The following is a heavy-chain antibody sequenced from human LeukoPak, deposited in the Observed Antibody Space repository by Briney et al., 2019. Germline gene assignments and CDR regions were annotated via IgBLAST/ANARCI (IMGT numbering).Heavy chain of an antibody. V-gene: IGHV1-69*13. CDR2: IIPIFGTA. CDR1: GGTFSNYP. CDR3: ARPYSSGRDYGMDV. D-gene: IGHD6-25*01. J-gene: IGHJ6*02. Sequence: SVKVSCKASGGTFSNYPISWVRQAPGQGPEWMGGIIPIFGTANYAQKFQGGVTITADESTSTAYMELSSLRSEDTAVYYCARPYSSGRDYGMDVWGQGTTVTVSS.